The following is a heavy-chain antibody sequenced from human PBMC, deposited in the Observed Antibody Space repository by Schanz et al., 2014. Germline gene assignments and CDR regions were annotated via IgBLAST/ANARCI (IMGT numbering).Heavy chain of an antibody. D-gene: IGHD2-2*01. CDR1: GYTFSDYY. J-gene: IGHJ3*02. CDR2: INPNTGGT. Sequence: QVQLVQSGAEVKKPGASVKVSCKASGYTFSDYYIHWVRQAPGQGLEWMGWINPNTGGTNFAQKFQGWVTVTRDTSISTVYMELSRVTYEDTALYYCARGTMPGTFDIWGQGTMVTVSS. V-gene: IGHV1-2*04. CDR3: ARGTMPGTFDI.